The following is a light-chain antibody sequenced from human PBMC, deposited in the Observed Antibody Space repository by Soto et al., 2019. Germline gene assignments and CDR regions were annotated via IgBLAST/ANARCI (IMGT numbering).Light chain of an antibody. CDR3: QQSYSTPWT. CDR1: QSMGTF. Sequence: DIQMTQSPSSLSASVGDIVSITCRASQSMGTFLNWYQQKPGKAPRLLITYASGLQGGVPSRFSCSGSGTDFTLTISSLQPDDFATYYCQQSYSTPWTFGQETNLEV. V-gene: IGKV1-39*01. J-gene: IGKJ1*01. CDR2: YAS.